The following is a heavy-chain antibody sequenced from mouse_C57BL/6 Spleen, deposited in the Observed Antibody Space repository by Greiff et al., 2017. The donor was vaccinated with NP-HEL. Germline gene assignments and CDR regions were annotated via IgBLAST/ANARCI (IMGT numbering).Heavy chain of an antibody. CDR2: INPSSGYT. CDR3: ARSSNDYYAMDY. Sequence: VQLQQSGAELAKPGASVKLSCKASGYTFTSYWMHWVKQRPGQGLEWIGYINPSSGYTKYNQKFKDKAKLTADKSSSTAYMQLSSLTYEDSAVYYCARSSNDYYAMDYWGQGTSVTVSS. CDR1: GYTFTSYW. V-gene: IGHV1-7*01. D-gene: IGHD1-3*01. J-gene: IGHJ4*01.